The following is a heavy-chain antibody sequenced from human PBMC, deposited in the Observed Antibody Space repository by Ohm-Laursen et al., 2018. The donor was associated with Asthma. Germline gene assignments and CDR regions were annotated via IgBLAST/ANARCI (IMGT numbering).Heavy chain of an antibody. V-gene: IGHV3-30*18. CDR1: GFTFSSYG. D-gene: IGHD5-24*01. CDR3: AKDLALHHYYYYGMDV. Sequence: RSLRLSCSASGFTFSSYGMHWVRQAPGKGLEWVAVVSFDGSNKYYADSVKGRFTISRDNSKNTLYLQMNSLRAEDTAVYYCAKDLALHHYYYYGMDVWGQGTTVTVSS. CDR2: VSFDGSNK. J-gene: IGHJ6*02.